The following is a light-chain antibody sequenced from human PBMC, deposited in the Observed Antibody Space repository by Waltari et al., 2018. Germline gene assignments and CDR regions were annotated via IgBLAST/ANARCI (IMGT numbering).Light chain of an antibody. CDR2: AAS. CDR3: QQLNSPPFT. V-gene: IGKV1-9*01. J-gene: IGKJ3*01. Sequence: DIQLTQSPSFLSASIGDRVTITCRASQDISSSLAWYQQKPGKAPNLLIYAASTLQTGVPSRFSGSGSGTEFTLTISSLQPEDCATYYCQQLNSPPFTIGPGTKVDIK. CDR1: QDISSS.